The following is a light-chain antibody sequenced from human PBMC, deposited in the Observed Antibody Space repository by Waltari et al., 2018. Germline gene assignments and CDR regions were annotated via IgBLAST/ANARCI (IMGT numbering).Light chain of an antibody. J-gene: IGLJ2*01. Sequence: QSALTQPPSASGSPGPSVTISCTGTSSDVGRSDYVSWYQHHPGKAPNLLIYGVTKRPSGGPDRFSGSKSGNTASLTISGLQTDDEAHYYCSSYAGTNNLLFGGGTKVTVL. CDR3: SSYAGTNNLL. V-gene: IGLV2-8*01. CDR2: GVT. CDR1: SSDVGRSDY.